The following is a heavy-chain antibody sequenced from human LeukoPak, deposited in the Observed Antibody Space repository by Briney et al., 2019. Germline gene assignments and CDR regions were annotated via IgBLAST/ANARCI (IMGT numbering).Heavy chain of an antibody. CDR2: IYYSGST. Sequence: SETLSLTCTVSGGSISSSSYYWGWIRQPPGKGLEWIGYIYYSGSTNYNPSLKSRVTISVDTSKNQFSLKLSSVTAADTAVYYCARDRAPANYSPGYMDVWGKGTTVTVSS. CDR1: GGSISSSSYY. V-gene: IGHV4-61*01. D-gene: IGHD1-7*01. J-gene: IGHJ6*03. CDR3: ARDRAPANYSPGYMDV.